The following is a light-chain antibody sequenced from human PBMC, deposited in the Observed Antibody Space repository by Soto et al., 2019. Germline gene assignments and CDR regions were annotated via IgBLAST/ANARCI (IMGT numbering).Light chain of an antibody. Sequence: QSVLTQPASVSGSPGQSITISCTGTSSDVGSYNLVSWYQQHPGKAPKLMIYEGSKRPSGISNRFSGSKSDNTASLTISGLQAEDEADYYFCSYAGSDILVFGGGTKVTVL. V-gene: IGLV2-23*01. CDR3: CSYAGSDILV. CDR2: EGS. J-gene: IGLJ3*02. CDR1: SSDVGSYNL.